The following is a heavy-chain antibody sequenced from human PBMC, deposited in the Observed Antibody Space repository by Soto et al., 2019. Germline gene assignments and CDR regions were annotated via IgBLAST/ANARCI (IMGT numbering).Heavy chain of an antibody. CDR1: GFTFSSYG. V-gene: IGHV3-33*01. CDR2: IWYDGSNK. J-gene: IGHJ6*02. CDR3: ARALRRAAAGPRSYYYYGMDV. D-gene: IGHD6-13*01. Sequence: PGGSLRPSCAASGFTFSSYGMHWVRQAPGKGLEWVAVIWYDGSNKYYADSVKGRFTISRDNSKNTLYLQMNSLRAEDTAVYYCARALRRAAAGPRSYYYYGMDVWGQGTTVTVSS.